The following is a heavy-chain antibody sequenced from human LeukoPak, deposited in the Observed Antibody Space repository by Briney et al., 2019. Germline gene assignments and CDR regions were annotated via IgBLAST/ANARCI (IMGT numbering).Heavy chain of an antibody. Sequence: SETLSLTCAVYGGSFSGYYWSWIRQPPGKGLEWIGEINHSGSTNYNPSLKSRVTISVDTSKNQFSLKLSSVTAADTAVYYCARGVYSFPFDYWGQGTLVTVSS. D-gene: IGHD5-18*01. CDR1: GGSFSGYY. CDR2: INHSGST. J-gene: IGHJ4*02. V-gene: IGHV4-34*01. CDR3: ARGVYSFPFDY.